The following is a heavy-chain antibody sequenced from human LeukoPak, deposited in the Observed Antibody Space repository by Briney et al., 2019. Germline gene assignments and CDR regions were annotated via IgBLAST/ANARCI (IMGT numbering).Heavy chain of an antibody. D-gene: IGHD2-15*01. CDR2: IIPIFGTA. J-gene: IGHJ2*01. CDR3: ARGPIVVVVAALPWYFDL. V-gene: IGHV1-69*05. Sequence: SVKVSCKASGGTFSSYAISWVRQAPGQGLEWMGGIIPIFGTANYAQKFQGRVTITTDESTSTAYMELSSLRSEDTAVYYCARGPIVVVVAALPWYFDLWGRGTLVTVSS. CDR1: GGTFSSYA.